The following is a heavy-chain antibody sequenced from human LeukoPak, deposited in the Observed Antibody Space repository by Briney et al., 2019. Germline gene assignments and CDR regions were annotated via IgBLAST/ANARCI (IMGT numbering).Heavy chain of an antibody. CDR1: GGSISSYY. Sequence: PSETLSLTCTVSGGSISSYYWSWIRQPPGKGLEWIGYIYYSGSTNYNPSLKSRVTISVDTSKNQFSLKLSSVTAADTAVYYCARGGLTMVRRYFDYWGQGTLVTVFS. CDR3: ARGGLTMVRRYFDY. CDR2: IYYSGST. D-gene: IGHD3-10*01. V-gene: IGHV4-59*01. J-gene: IGHJ4*02.